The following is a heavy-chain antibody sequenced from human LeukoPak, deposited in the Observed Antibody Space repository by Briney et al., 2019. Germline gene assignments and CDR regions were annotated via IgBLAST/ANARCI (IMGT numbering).Heavy chain of an antibody. CDR3: ASSYYDILTGPKAAPYFDY. CDR1: GFTFSSYE. J-gene: IGHJ4*02. Sequence: PGGSLRLSCAASGFTFSSYEMNWVRQAPGKGLEWVSYISSSGSTIYHADSVKGRFTISRDNAKNSLYLQMNSLRAEDTAVYYCASSYYDILTGPKAAPYFDYWGQGTLVTVSS. CDR2: ISSSGSTI. V-gene: IGHV3-48*03. D-gene: IGHD3-9*01.